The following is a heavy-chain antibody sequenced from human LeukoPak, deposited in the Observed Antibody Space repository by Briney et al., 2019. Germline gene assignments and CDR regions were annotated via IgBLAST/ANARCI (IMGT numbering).Heavy chain of an antibody. CDR2: TYYRSKWYN. J-gene: IGHJ6*03. CDR1: GDSVSSNSAA. D-gene: IGHD3-10*01. Sequence: SQTLLLTCAISGDSVSSNSAAWNWIRQSPSRGLEWLGRTYYRSKWYNDYAVSVKSRITINPDTSKNQFSLQLNSVTPEDTAVYYCARDRVWVDPNYGSGGGYYYMDVWGKGTTVTISS. CDR3: ARDRVWVDPNYGSGGGYYYMDV. V-gene: IGHV6-1*01.